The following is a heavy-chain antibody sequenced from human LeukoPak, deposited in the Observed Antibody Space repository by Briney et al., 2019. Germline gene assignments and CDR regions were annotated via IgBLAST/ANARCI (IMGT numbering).Heavy chain of an antibody. J-gene: IGHJ5*02. CDR3: AREIGGAADT. CDR1: GDSINSYY. CDR2: IYYSGRT. V-gene: IGHV4-59*08. Sequence: PSETLSLTCTVSGDSINSYYWNWIRQPPGKGLEWIGYIYYSGRTDYNPSLKSRVTISVDTSKNHFSLKLSSVTAADTAVYYCAREIGGAADTWGQGTLVTVSS. D-gene: IGHD6-13*01.